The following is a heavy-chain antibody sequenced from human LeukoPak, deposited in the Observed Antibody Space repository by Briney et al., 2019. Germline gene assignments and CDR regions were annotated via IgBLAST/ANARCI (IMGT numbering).Heavy chain of an antibody. J-gene: IGHJ3*02. Sequence: SETLSLTCAVSGGSISSSNWWSWVRQPPGKGLEWIGEIYHSGSTNYNPSLKSRVTISVDKSKNQFSLKLSSVTAADTAVYYCARYLAVAGINAFDIWGQGTMVTVSS. D-gene: IGHD6-19*01. CDR3: ARYLAVAGINAFDI. V-gene: IGHV4-4*02. CDR1: GGSISSSNW. CDR2: IYHSGST.